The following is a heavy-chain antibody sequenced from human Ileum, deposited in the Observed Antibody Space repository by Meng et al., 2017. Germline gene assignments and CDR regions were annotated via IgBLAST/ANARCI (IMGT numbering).Heavy chain of an antibody. J-gene: IGHJ4*01. V-gene: IGHV3-23*01. Sequence: GESLKISCVGTGFAFSSYVMSWVRQAPGKGLEWVSSISSVGGSTYYIDSVKGRFTISRDNSKNTLYLQMNSLRAEDTAVYFCAKDREEPIDWGHGTLVTVSS. D-gene: IGHD1-26*01. CDR3: AKDREEPID. CDR1: GFAFSSYV. CDR2: ISSVGGST.